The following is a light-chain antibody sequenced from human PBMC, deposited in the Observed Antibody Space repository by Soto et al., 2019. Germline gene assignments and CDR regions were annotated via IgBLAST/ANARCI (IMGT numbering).Light chain of an antibody. CDR3: CSFAGSSTFYV. CDR2: EGS. J-gene: IGLJ1*01. Sequence: QYVLTQPASVTGSPGQSISISCPGTSSDVGSSNLVSWYQQHPGKAPKLIIYEGSRRPSGVSGRFSGSKSGNTASLTISGLQAEDEADYYCCSFAGSSTFYVFGTGTKVTVL. CDR1: SSDVGSSNL. V-gene: IGLV2-23*01.